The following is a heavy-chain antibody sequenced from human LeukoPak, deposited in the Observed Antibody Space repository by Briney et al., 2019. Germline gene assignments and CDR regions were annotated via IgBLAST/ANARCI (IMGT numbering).Heavy chain of an antibody. Sequence: GASVKVSCKASGGTFNSYAISWVRQAPGQGLEWMGGIIPIFGTANYAQKFQGRVTITTDESTNTAYMELSSLRSEDTAVYYCARVRDSSSWYYYFDYWGQGTLVTVSS. CDR2: IIPIFGTA. J-gene: IGHJ4*02. CDR1: GGTFNSYA. D-gene: IGHD6-13*01. V-gene: IGHV1-69*05. CDR3: ARVRDSSSWYYYFDY.